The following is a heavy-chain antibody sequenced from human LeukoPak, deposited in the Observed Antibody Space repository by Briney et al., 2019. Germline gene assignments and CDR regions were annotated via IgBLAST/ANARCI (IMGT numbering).Heavy chain of an antibody. V-gene: IGHV3-7*04. Sequence: GGSLRLSCAASGFTFSNYWMSWVRQAPGKGLEWVTNIHQDGNEKYYVDSVKGRSTISRDNAKNLLHLQMDSLRVEDTAVYYCARGDDFSGDYWGQGTLVTVSS. D-gene: IGHD3/OR15-3a*01. CDR3: ARGDDFSGDY. CDR1: GFTFSNYW. CDR2: IHQDGNEK. J-gene: IGHJ4*02.